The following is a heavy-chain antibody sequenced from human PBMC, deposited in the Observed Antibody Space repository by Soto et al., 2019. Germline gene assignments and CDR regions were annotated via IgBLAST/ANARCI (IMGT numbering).Heavy chain of an antibody. Sequence: SVKASSKASGFTFTRSAVQWLRQARGQRLEWIGWIVVGSGKTNYAQKFQERVTITRDMSTSKAYMELSSLRSEDTAVYYCAADRGSGSYYDHDYYYGMDVWGQGTTVTVSS. J-gene: IGHJ6*02. V-gene: IGHV1-58*01. CDR1: GFTFTRSA. D-gene: IGHD1-26*01. CDR2: IVVGSGKT. CDR3: AADRGSGSYYDHDYYYGMDV.